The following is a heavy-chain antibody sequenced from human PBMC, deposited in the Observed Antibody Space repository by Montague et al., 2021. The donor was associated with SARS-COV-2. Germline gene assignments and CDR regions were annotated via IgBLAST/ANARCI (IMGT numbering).Heavy chain of an antibody. CDR2: INHTGSA. V-gene: IGHV4-34*01. D-gene: IGHD3-3*01. CDR1: SGSFSDYY. CDR3: ARGQVTISGVLIFIPAAGPLDV. Sequence: SETLSLTCAVYSGSFSDYYWTWVRQPPGKGLEWIGEINHTGSASYNPSLKSRVTLSKDTSKSQFSLKLQSLTAADTAVYYCARGQVTISGVLIFIPAAGPLDVWGQGTLVTVSS. J-gene: IGHJ3*01.